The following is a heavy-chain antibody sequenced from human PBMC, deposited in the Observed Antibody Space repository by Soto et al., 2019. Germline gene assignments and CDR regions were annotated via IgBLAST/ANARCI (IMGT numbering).Heavy chain of an antibody. CDR3: ARDQCSSTSCYMIGFDY. V-gene: IGHV3-66*01. J-gene: IGHJ4*02. Sequence: EVQLVESGGGLVQPGGSLRLSCAASGFTVSSNYMSWVRQAPGKGLEWVSVIYSGGSTYYADSVKGRFTISRDNSKNTLYLQMNSLRAEDTAVYYCARDQCSSTSCYMIGFDYWGQGTLVTVSS. CDR1: GFTVSSNY. D-gene: IGHD2-2*02. CDR2: IYSGGST.